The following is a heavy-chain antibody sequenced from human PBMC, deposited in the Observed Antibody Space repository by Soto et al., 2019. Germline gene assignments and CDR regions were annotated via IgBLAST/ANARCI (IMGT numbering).Heavy chain of an antibody. Sequence: ASVKVCCKDCGYTFTSRCISWARQAPGQGLEWMGWISAYNGNTNYAQKLQGRVTMTTDTSTSTAYMELRSLRSDDTAVYYCARGDFWSGYIDYWGQGTLVTVSS. D-gene: IGHD3-3*01. CDR1: GYTFTSRC. CDR2: ISAYNGNT. CDR3: ARGDFWSGYIDY. V-gene: IGHV1-18*01. J-gene: IGHJ4*02.